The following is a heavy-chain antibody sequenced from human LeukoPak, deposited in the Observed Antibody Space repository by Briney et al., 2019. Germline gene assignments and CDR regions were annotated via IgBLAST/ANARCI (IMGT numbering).Heavy chain of an antibody. V-gene: IGHV3-7*01. J-gene: IGHJ3*02. CDR3: AKAGGYITMIVVPTDGDDI. Sequence: GGSLRLSCAASGFILSGYWMSWVRQAPGKGLEWVANINQDGSEKYYVDSVKGRFSISRDNAKNSLFLQMNSLRAEDTAVYYCAKAGGYITMIVVPTDGDDIWGQGTMVTVSS. D-gene: IGHD3-22*01. CDR1: GFILSGYW. CDR2: INQDGSEK.